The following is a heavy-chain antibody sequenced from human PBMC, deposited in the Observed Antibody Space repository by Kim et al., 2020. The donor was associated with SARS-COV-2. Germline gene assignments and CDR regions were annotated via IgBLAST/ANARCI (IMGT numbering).Heavy chain of an antibody. CDR3: ARGYSYGHYFDY. CDR2: IYSGGST. D-gene: IGHD5-18*01. CDR1: GFTVSSNY. Sequence: LSLTCAASGFTVSSNYMSWVRQAPGKGLEWVSVIYSGGSTYYVDSVKGRFTVSRDNSKTTLYLQMNSLRAEDTAVYYCARGYSYGHYFDYWGQGTLVTVSS. V-gene: IGHV3-66*01. J-gene: IGHJ4*02.